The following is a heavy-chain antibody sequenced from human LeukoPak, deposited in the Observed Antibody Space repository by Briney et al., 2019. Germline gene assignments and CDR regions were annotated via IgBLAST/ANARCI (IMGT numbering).Heavy chain of an antibody. J-gene: IGHJ3*02. Sequence: SQTLSLTCTVSGGSISSGSYYWSWIRQPAGKGLEWIGRIYTSGSTNYNPSLKSRVTISVDTSKNQFSLKLSSVTAADTAGYYCASAYSVGATKWFGAFDIWGQGTMVTVSS. V-gene: IGHV4-61*02. D-gene: IGHD1-26*01. CDR1: GGSISSGSYY. CDR2: IYTSGST. CDR3: ASAYSVGATKWFGAFDI.